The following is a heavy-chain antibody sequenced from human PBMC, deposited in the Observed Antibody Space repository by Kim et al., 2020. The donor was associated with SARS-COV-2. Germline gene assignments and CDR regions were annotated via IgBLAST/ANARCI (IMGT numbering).Heavy chain of an antibody. CDR1: GFTFSSYG. CDR2: ISYDGSNK. V-gene: IGHV3-30*18. Sequence: GGSLRLSCAASGFTFSSYGMHWVRQAPGKGLEWVAVISYDGSNKYYADSVKGRFTISRDNSKTTLYLQMNSLRAEDTAVYYCAKAMSASSGYSSGGGYWGQGTLVTVSS. D-gene: IGHD6-19*01. CDR3: AKAMSASSGYSSGGGY. J-gene: IGHJ4*02.